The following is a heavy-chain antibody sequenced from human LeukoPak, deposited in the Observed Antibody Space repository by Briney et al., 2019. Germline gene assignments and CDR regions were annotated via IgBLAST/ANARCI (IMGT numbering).Heavy chain of an antibody. D-gene: IGHD3-22*01. CDR2: IIPIFGTA. V-gene: IGHV1-69*01. J-gene: IGHJ4*02. Sequence: ASVKVSCKASGGTFSSYAISWVRQAPGQGLEWMGGIIPIFGTANYAQKFQGRVMITADESTSTAYMELSSLRSEDTAVYYCARERGPYYYDSSGYPFDYWGQGTLVTVSS. CDR3: ARERGPYYYDSSGYPFDY. CDR1: GGTFSSYA.